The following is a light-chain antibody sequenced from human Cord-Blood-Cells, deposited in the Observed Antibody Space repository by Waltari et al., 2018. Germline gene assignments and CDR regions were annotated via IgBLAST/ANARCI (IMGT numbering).Light chain of an antibody. CDR3: QQRSNWPPT. V-gene: IGKV3-11*01. CDR2: DAS. J-gene: IGKJ4*01. Sequence: EIVLTQSPATLSLSPGERATLSCRASQSVSSYLAWYQQKHGQAPRLLIYDASNRATVIPARFSGSGSGTDFTLTISSLEPEDFAVYYCQQRSNWPPTFGGGTKVEIK. CDR1: QSVSSY.